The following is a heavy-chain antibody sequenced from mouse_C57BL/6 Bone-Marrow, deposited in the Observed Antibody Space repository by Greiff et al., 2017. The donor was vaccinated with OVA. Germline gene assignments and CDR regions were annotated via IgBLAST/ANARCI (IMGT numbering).Heavy chain of an antibody. CDR2: ISDGGSYT. D-gene: IGHD2-4*01. Sequence: EVQGVESGGGLVKPGGSLKLSCAASGFTFSSYAMSWVRQTPEKRLEWVATISDGGSYTYYPDNVKGRFTISRDNAKNNLYLQMSHLKSEDTAMYYCARGFDYGEVDYWGQGTTLTVSS. CDR3: ARGFDYGEVDY. CDR1: GFTFSSYA. J-gene: IGHJ2*01. V-gene: IGHV5-4*01.